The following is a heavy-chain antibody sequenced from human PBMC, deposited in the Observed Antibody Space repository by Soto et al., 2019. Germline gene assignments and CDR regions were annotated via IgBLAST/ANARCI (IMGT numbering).Heavy chain of an antibody. CDR3: ARGDEVATTSSRGMDV. J-gene: IGHJ6*02. V-gene: IGHV1-8*01. CDR2: MNPNSGNT. CDR1: GYTFTSYD. D-gene: IGHD5-12*01. Sequence: QVQLVQSGAEVKKPGASVKVSCKASGYTFTSYDINWVRQATGQGLEWMGWMNPNSGNTGYAQKFQGRVTMTRNTSRSTAYMELSSLRSEDTAVYYCARGDEVATTSSRGMDVWGQGTTVTVSS.